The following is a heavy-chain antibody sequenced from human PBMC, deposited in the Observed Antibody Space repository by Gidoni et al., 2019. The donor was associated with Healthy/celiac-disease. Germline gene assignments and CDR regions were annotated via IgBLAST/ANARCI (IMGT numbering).Heavy chain of an antibody. J-gene: IGHJ3*02. Sequence: EVQLLESGGGLVQHGGSLRLSWAASGFPFSSYAMSWVRQAPGKGLEVGAAISGSGGSTYYADSVKGRFTISRDNSKNTLYLQMNSLRAEDTAVYYCAKVRWLFQEGAFDIWGQGTMVTVSS. V-gene: IGHV3-23*01. D-gene: IGHD6-19*01. CDR3: AKVRWLFQEGAFDI. CDR1: GFPFSSYA. CDR2: ISGSGGST.